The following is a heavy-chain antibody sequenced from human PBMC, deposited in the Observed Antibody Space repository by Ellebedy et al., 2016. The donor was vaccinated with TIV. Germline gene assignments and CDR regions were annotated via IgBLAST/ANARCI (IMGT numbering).Heavy chain of an antibody. D-gene: IGHD5-12*01. CDR3: ARNNGGYDAYNYYGLDA. J-gene: IGHJ6*02. Sequence: GESLKISCAASGFTFRSYSFNSVRQAPGKGLEWVSYISTSSGTVKYADSVKGRFTISRDNGQNSLYLQMNSLRGEDTAVYYCARNNGGYDAYNYYGLDAWGQGTTVTVSS. V-gene: IGHV3-48*01. CDR1: GFTFRSYS. CDR2: ISTSSGTV.